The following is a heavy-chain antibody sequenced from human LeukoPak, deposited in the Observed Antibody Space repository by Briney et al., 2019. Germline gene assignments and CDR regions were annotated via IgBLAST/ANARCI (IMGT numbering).Heavy chain of an antibody. CDR1: GGSISSGDYY. D-gene: IGHD3-22*01. V-gene: IGHV4-30-4*01. Sequence: PSETLSLTCTVSGGSISSGDYYWSWIRQPPGKGLEWIGYIYYSGSTYYNPSLKSRVTISVDTSKNQFSLKLSSVTAADTAVYYCARDRYYYDSSGYSQRYFFDYWGQGTLVTVSS. CDR3: ARDRYYYDSSGYSQRYFFDY. J-gene: IGHJ4*02. CDR2: IYYSGST.